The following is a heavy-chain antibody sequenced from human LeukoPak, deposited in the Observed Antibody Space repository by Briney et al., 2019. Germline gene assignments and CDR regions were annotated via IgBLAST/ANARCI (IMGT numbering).Heavy chain of an antibody. V-gene: IGHV3-66*01. D-gene: IGHD2-21*02. CDR1: GFTVSSNY. J-gene: IGHJ4*02. CDR2: IYSGGST. CDR3: ARDERMTAFDY. Sequence: GGSLRLSCAASGFTVSSNYMSWVRQAPGKGLEWVSVIYSGGSTYYADSVKGRFTISRDNAKNSLYLQMNSLRAEDAAVNYCARDERMTAFDYWGQGTLVTVSS.